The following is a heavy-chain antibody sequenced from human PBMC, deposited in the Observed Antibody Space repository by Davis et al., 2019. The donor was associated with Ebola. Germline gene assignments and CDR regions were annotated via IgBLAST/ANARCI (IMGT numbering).Heavy chain of an antibody. D-gene: IGHD2-21*01. CDR1: GFTFGSSA. J-gene: IGHJ4*02. CDR3: AKFPIATSGTWYFDY. V-gene: IGHV3-23*01. CDR2: ITNGGTNT. Sequence: GESLKISCAASGFTFGSSAMSWVRQPPGEALEWVSAITNGGTNTYYADSVKGRFTISRDNSRNILYLQMDGLRAEDTAVYYCAKFPIATSGTWYFDYWGQGTLVTVSS.